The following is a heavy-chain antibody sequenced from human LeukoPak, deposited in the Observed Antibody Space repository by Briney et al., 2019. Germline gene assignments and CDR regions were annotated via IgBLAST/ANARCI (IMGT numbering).Heavy chain of an antibody. V-gene: IGHV3-33*01. D-gene: IGHD6-19*01. CDR3: AGGLSGWTYYFDY. CDR1: GFTFSSYG. CDR2: IWYDGSNK. Sequence: GGSLRLSCAASGFTFSSYGMHWARQAPGKGLEWVAVIWYDGSNKYYADSVKGRFTISRDNSKNTLYLQMNSLRAEDTAVYYCAGGLSGWTYYFDYWGQGTLVTVSS. J-gene: IGHJ4*02.